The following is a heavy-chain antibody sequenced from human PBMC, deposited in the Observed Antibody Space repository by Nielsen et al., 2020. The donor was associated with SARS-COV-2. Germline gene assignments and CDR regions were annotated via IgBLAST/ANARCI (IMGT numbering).Heavy chain of an antibody. CDR2: INHSGST. D-gene: IGHD4-17*01. Sequence: SETLSLTCAVYGGSFSGYHWGWIRQPPGKGLEWIGEINHSGSTSYNPSLKSRVTISLDTSKNQFSLKLSSVTAADTAVYYCARGWTVTTFYYYYGMDVWGQGTTVTVSS. J-gene: IGHJ6*02. CDR1: GGSFSGYH. CDR3: ARGWTVTTFYYYYGMDV. V-gene: IGHV4-34*01.